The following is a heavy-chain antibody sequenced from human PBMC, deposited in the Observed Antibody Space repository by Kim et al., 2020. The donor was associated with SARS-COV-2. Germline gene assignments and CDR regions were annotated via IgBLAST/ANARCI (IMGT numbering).Heavy chain of an antibody. V-gene: IGHV1-69*13. J-gene: IGHJ3*02. CDR3: ASLIVGGVGAFDI. Sequence: SVKVSCKASGGTFSSYAISWVRQAPGQGLEWMGGIIPIFGTANYAQKFQGRVTITADESTSTAYMELSSLRSEDTAVYYCASLIVGGVGAFDIWGQGTMVTVSS. CDR1: GGTFSSYA. CDR2: IIPIFGTA. D-gene: IGHD1-26*01.